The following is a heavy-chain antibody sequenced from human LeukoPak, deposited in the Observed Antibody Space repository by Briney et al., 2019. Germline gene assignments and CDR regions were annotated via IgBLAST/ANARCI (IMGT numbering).Heavy chain of an antibody. Sequence: PSETLSLTCTVSGYSISSGYYWGWIRQPPGKGLEWIGSIYHSGSTNYNPSLKSRVTISVDTSKNQFSLKLSSVTAADTAVYYCAGGSGSYYKYYYYYYMDVWGKGTTVTISS. CDR3: AGGSGSYYKYYYYYYMDV. J-gene: IGHJ6*03. D-gene: IGHD3-10*01. CDR2: IYHSGST. CDR1: GYSISSGYY. V-gene: IGHV4-38-2*02.